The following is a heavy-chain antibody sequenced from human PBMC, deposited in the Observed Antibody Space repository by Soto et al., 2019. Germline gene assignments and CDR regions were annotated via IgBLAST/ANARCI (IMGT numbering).Heavy chain of an antibody. D-gene: IGHD3-3*01. CDR3: ARRYDFWSGYKSGWLDP. V-gene: IGHV4-30-4*01. CDR2: IYYSGST. CDR1: GGSISSGDYY. J-gene: IGHJ5*02. Sequence: SETLSLTCTVSGGSISSGDYYWSWIRQPPGKGLEWIGYIYYSGSTYYNPSLKSRVTISVDTSKNQFSLKLSSVTAADTAVYYCARRYDFWSGYKSGWLDPWGQGTLVTVSS.